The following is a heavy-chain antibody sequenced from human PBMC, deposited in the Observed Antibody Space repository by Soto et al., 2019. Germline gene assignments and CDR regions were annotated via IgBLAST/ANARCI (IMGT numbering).Heavy chain of an antibody. CDR2: IYHSGST. V-gene: IGHV4-4*02. D-gene: IGHD4-17*01. CDR3: ASDTGDYGDYYFDY. CDR1: GGSISSSNW. Sequence: QVQLQESGPGLVKPSGTLFLTCAVSGGSISSSNWWSWVRKPPGEGLEWIGEIYHSGSTHYNTSLKRRVTITVDKSKNQFSLKLSSVTAADTAVYYCASDTGDYGDYYFDYWGQGTLVTVSS. J-gene: IGHJ4*02.